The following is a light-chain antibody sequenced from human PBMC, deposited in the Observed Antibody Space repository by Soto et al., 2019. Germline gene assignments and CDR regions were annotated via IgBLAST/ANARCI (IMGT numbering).Light chain of an antibody. J-gene: IGLJ1*01. CDR3: CSSVGSYV. V-gene: IGLV2-23*02. Sequence: QTALNQPASVSGSPGQSVTISCTATSSDVENYKLVSWYQQHPGKAPKLIIYEVTKRPSGVSNRFSGSKSANTASLTISGLKPEDEADYYCCSSVGSYVFGTGTKVTVL. CDR1: SSDVENYKL. CDR2: EVT.